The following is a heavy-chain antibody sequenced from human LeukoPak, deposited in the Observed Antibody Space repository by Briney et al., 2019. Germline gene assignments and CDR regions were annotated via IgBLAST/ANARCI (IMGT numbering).Heavy chain of an antibody. V-gene: IGHV3-30*18. Sequence: GGSLRLSCSASGFTFSNNGMRWVRQAPGKGLEWVALVSYDGINKYYADSVKGRFTISRDNSKNTLYLQMNSLRAEDTAVYSCAKDLDHDYDDYGLDYWSQGTLVTVSS. D-gene: IGHD4-17*01. CDR3: AKDLDHDYDDYGLDY. CDR1: GFTFSNNG. CDR2: VSYDGINK. J-gene: IGHJ4*02.